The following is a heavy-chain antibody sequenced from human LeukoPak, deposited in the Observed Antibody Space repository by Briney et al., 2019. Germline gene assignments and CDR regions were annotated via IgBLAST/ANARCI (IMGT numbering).Heavy chain of an antibody. CDR3: AKDGTSGTWDD. V-gene: IGHV3-23*01. CDR1: GFTFSTNA. D-gene: IGHD1-1*01. J-gene: IGHJ4*02. CDR2: IGGSGANT. Sequence: GGSLRLSCEASGFTFSTNAMSWFRQAPGKGVEWVSAIGGSGANTYYADSVKGRFTISRDNARHTLYLQMDSLRAEDTAVYFCAKDGTSGTWDDWGQGTLVTVSS.